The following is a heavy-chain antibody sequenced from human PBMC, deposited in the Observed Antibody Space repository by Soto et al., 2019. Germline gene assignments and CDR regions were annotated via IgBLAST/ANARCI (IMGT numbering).Heavy chain of an antibody. D-gene: IGHD2-2*03. CDR3: ARLDIVVVLFDY. V-gene: IGHV4-39*01. CDR2: IYYSGST. J-gene: IGHJ4*02. Sequence: SETLSLTCTVSGGSISSSSYYWGWIRQPPGKGLEWIGSIYYSGSTYYNPSLKSRVTISVDTSKNPFSLKLSSVTAADTAVYYCARLDIVVVLFDYWGQGTLVTVSS. CDR1: GGSISSSSYY.